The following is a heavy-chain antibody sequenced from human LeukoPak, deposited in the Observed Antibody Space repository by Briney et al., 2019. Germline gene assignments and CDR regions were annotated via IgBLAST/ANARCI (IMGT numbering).Heavy chain of an antibody. V-gene: IGHV4-39*01. J-gene: IGHJ4*02. Sequence: PSETLSLTCSVSGGSISRSSYHWGWIRQPPGKGLEWIGSIYYGGRTYYNPSLKSRVTISVDTSKNHFSLKLSSVTAADTAVYYCARHSFVVVVTATEFDFWGQGSLVTVSS. CDR3: ARHSFVVVVTATEFDF. D-gene: IGHD2-21*02. CDR2: IYYGGRT. CDR1: GGSISRSSYH.